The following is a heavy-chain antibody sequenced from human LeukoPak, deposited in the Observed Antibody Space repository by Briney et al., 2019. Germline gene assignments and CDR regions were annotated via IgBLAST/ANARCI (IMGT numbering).Heavy chain of an antibody. CDR1: GFTFSSYW. Sequence: GGSLRLFCAASGFTFSSYWMSWVRQAPGKGLEWVANIKQDGSEKYYVDSVKGRFTISRDNAKNSLYPQMNSLRAEDTAVYYCARDYYDSSGYYYFDYWGQGTLVTVSS. D-gene: IGHD3-22*01. CDR2: IKQDGSEK. CDR3: ARDYYDSSGYYYFDY. J-gene: IGHJ4*02. V-gene: IGHV3-7*01.